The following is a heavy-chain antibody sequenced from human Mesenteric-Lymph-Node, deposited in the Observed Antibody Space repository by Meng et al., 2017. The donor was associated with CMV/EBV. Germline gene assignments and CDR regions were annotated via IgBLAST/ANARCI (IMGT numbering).Heavy chain of an antibody. CDR2: ISCNSGNI. CDR3: ARQYPNGSGGVYFDY. CDR1: GFIFDDCA. Sequence: SLKISCAASGFIFDDCAMHWVRQAPGKGLEWVSISCNSGNIDYADSVKGRFTISRDNAKNSLYLQMNSLRAEDTAIYYCARQYPNGSGGVYFDYWGQGTLVTVSS. V-gene: IGHV3-9*01. J-gene: IGHJ4*02. D-gene: IGHD3-10*01.